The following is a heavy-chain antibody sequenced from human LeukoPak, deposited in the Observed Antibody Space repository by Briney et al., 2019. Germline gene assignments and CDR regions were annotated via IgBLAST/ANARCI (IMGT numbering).Heavy chain of an antibody. CDR2: ITQGGST. CDR1: NESFSSFY. CDR3: AGQGLGSSWFYHGGFYYCDS. V-gene: IGHV4-59*01. J-gene: IGHJ4*02. D-gene: IGHD6-13*01. Sequence: SETLSLTCTVSNESFSSFYWSWIRQSPGKGLECIGYITQGGSTHYNLSLISGLTIHVGASRNQFFLELSSVTPADTAVYYCAGQGLGSSWFYHGGFYYCDSWGQGTLVTVS.